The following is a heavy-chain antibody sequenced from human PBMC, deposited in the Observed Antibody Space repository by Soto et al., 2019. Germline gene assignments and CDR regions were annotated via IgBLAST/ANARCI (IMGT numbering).Heavy chain of an antibody. CDR1: GFTFSIYS. Sequence: PGGSLRLSCEASGFTFSIYSMKWIRQPPGRGLEWISSISSSSGHIYFADSVKGRFTISRDNAKNSVYLQMDNVKVEDTAVYYCARAGFAALDQWGQGTLVTVSS. D-gene: IGHD6-13*01. V-gene: IGHV3-21*01. CDR2: ISSSSGHI. J-gene: IGHJ4*02. CDR3: ARAGFAALDQ.